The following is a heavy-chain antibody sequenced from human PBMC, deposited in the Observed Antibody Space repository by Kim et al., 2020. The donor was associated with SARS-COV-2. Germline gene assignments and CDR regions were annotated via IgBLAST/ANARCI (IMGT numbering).Heavy chain of an antibody. D-gene: IGHD3-10*01. J-gene: IGHJ4*02. CDR3: ARSALWFGEPDLLTSFDY. V-gene: IGHV4-39*01. CDR1: GGSISSSSYY. CDR2: IYYSGST. Sequence: SETLSLTCTVSGGSISSSSYYWGWIRQPPGKGLEWIGSIYYSGSTYYNPSLKSRVTISVDTSKNQFSLKLSSVTAADTAVYYCARSALWFGEPDLLTSFDYWGQGTLVTVSS.